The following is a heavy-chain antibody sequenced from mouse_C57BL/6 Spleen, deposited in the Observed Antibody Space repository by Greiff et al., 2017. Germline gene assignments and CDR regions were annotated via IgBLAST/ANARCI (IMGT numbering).Heavy chain of an antibody. CDR1: GYSITCGYD. Sequence: EVHLVESGPGMVKPSQSLSLTCTVTGYSITCGYDWHWIRHFPGNKLEWMGYISYSGSTNYNPSLKSRISSTHDKSKNHFFLKLNSVTTEDTSPYSCASPSMDYWGQGPSVTVSS. J-gene: IGHJ4*01. CDR2: ISYSGST. V-gene: IGHV3-1*01. CDR3: ASPSMDY.